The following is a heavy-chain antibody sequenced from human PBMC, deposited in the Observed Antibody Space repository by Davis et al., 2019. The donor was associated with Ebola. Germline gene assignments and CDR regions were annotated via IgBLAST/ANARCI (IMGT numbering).Heavy chain of an antibody. Sequence: GESLKISCAASGFTFSSYAMSWVRQAPGKGLEWVSAISGSGGSTYYADSVKGRFTISRDNAKNSLYLQMNSLRAEDTAVYYCASVVAATRYGMDVWGQGTTVTVSS. CDR3: ASVVAATRYGMDV. V-gene: IGHV3-23*01. D-gene: IGHD2-15*01. CDR2: ISGSGGST. CDR1: GFTFSSYA. J-gene: IGHJ6*02.